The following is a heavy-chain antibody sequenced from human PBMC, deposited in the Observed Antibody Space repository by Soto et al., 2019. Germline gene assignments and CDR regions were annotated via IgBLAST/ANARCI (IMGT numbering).Heavy chain of an antibody. CDR3: AAMGTPATGLYFFDY. Sequence: QVQLQESGPGLVKPSQTLSLTCTVSGGSISSGNYYWSWIRQPPGKGLEWIGFISYSGSTYYSTSLNRRVTISVDTAKSQFSLNLSSVTAADTAVYYCAAMGTPATGLYFFDYWGQGSLVTVSS. CDR1: GGSISSGNYY. CDR2: ISYSGST. D-gene: IGHD2-15*01. V-gene: IGHV4-30-4*01. J-gene: IGHJ4*02.